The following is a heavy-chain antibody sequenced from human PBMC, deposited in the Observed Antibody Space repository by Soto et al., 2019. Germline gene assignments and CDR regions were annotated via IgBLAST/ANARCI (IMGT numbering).Heavy chain of an antibody. Sequence: EVQLVESGGGLVKPGGSLRLSCAASGFTFSSYSMNWVRQAPGKGLEWVSSISSSSNYIYYADSVKGRFTISRDNAKKSLYLQMNSLRAEDTAVYYCARGSSGWYGGANWFDPWGQGTLVTVSS. V-gene: IGHV3-21*01. J-gene: IGHJ5*02. CDR1: GFTFSSYS. D-gene: IGHD6-19*01. CDR3: ARGSSGWYGGANWFDP. CDR2: ISSSSNYI.